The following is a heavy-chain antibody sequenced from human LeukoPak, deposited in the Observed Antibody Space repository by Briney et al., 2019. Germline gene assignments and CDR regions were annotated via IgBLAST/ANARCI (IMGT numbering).Heavy chain of an antibody. CDR1: GDSVSSNSAA. V-gene: IGHV6-1*01. Sequence: SQTLSLTCAISGDSVSSNSAAWSWIRQSPSRGLEWLGRTYYSSKWYNDYAVSVKSRITINPDTSKNQFSLQLNSVTPEDTAVYYCARDRAVRGNYCDYWGQGTLVTASS. J-gene: IGHJ4*02. CDR3: ARDRAVRGNYCDY. D-gene: IGHD3-16*01. CDR2: TYYSSKWYN.